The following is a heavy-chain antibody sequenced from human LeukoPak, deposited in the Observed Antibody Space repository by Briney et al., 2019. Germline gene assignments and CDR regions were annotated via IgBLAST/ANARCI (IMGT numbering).Heavy chain of an antibody. D-gene: IGHD6-19*01. CDR2: IYTSGST. J-gene: IGHJ3*02. CDR1: GGSLSSYY. V-gene: IGHV4-4*07. Sequence: SETLSLTCTVSGGSLSSYYWSWIRQPAGKELEGIGRIYTSGSTNYNPSLKSRVTMSVDTSKNQFSLKLSSVTAADTAVYYCARVTGSGWSDAFDIWGQGTMVTVSS. CDR3: ARVTGSGWSDAFDI.